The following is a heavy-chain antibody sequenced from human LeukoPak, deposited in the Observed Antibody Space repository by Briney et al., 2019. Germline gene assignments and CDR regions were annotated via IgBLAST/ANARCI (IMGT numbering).Heavy chain of an antibody. CDR3: ARAWEEIHGGLIVSYWFDL. D-gene: IGHD3-16*01. Sequence: ASVKVSCKASGYTFTSYYMHWVRQAPGQGLEWMGIINPSGGSTSYAQKFQGRVTMTRDMSTSTVYMELSSLRSEDTAVYYCARAWEEIHGGLIVSYWFDLWGQGSLVIVSS. CDR1: GYTFTSYY. CDR2: INPSGGST. J-gene: IGHJ5*02. V-gene: IGHV1-46*01.